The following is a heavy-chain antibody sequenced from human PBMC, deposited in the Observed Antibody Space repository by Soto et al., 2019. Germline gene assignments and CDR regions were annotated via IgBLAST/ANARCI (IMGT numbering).Heavy chain of an antibody. J-gene: IGHJ3*02. Sequence: ASVKVSCKASGYTFTSYGISWVRQAPGQGLEWMGWISAYNGNTNYARKLQGRVTMTTDTSTSTAYMELRSLRSDDTAVYYCARDLTPIRAHYDYVWGSYRHANAFDIWGQGTMVTVSS. D-gene: IGHD3-16*02. CDR2: ISAYNGNT. CDR3: ARDLTPIRAHYDYVWGSYRHANAFDI. V-gene: IGHV1-18*01. CDR1: GYTFTSYG.